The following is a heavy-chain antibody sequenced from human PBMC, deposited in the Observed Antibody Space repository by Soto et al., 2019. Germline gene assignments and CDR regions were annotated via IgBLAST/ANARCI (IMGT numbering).Heavy chain of an antibody. CDR3: ARDDDYGDLRAFDI. CDR1: GGSISSGGYY. Sequence: QVQLQESGPGLVKPSQTLSLTCTVSGGSISSGGYYWSWIRQHPGKGLEWIGYIYYSGSTYYNPSLKSRVTISVDTSKTQFSLKLSSVTAADTAVYYCARDDDYGDLRAFDIWGQGTMVTVSS. J-gene: IGHJ3*02. V-gene: IGHV4-31*03. CDR2: IYYSGST. D-gene: IGHD4-17*01.